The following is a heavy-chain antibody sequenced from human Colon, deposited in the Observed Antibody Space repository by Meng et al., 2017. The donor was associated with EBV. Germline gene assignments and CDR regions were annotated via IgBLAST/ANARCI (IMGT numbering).Heavy chain of an antibody. D-gene: IGHD6-19*01. CDR1: GGSVSSGGYY. V-gene: IGHV4-31*03. CDR2: IYYSGST. CDR3: ARVSSGWDYFDY. J-gene: IGHJ4*02. Sequence: QVQLQESGPRLGKPSHTLSLTCTVSGGSVSSGGYYWTWIRQHPGKGLEWFGHIYYSGSTFYNPSLKRRVIISIDTSKNQFSLNLRSVTAADTAVYYCARVSSGWDYFDYWGQGTLVTVSS.